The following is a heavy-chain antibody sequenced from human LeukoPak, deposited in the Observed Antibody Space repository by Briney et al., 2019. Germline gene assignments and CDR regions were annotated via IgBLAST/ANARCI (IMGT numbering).Heavy chain of an antibody. Sequence: ASVKVSCKASGYTFTSYGISWVRQAPGQGLERMGWISTYNGNTNYAQKIQGRVTMTTDTSTSIAYMELRSLRSDDTAVYYCAREGSPFYYYYMDVWGKGTTVTVSS. V-gene: IGHV1-18*01. J-gene: IGHJ6*03. D-gene: IGHD2-15*01. CDR2: ISTYNGNT. CDR1: GYTFTSYG. CDR3: AREGSPFYYYYMDV.